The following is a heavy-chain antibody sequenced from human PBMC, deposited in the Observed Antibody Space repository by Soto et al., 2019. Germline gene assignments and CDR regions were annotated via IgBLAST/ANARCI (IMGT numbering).Heavy chain of an antibody. CDR3: ARSFGWYAIDQ. CDR2: IHHSGST. J-gene: IGHJ4*02. CDR1: SASIISEQR. D-gene: IGHD6-19*01. Sequence: QMQLQESGPGLVKPSETLSLTCAVSSASIISEQRWSWVRQPPGKGLEWIGEIHHSGSTNNNPSLRSRVTLSVERSKNQCSLHVNSVTAADTAVYYCARSFGWYAIDQWGQGTLVIVSS. V-gene: IGHV4-4*02.